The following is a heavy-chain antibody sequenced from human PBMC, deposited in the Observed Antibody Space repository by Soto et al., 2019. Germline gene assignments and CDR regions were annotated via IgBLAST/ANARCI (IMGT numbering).Heavy chain of an antibody. CDR1: SGSISSYY. J-gene: IGHJ4*02. CDR2: IFYSGST. CDR3: AKLSAQKVVRDVVYHYFDF. Sequence: SETLSLTCTVSSGSISSYYWSWLRQPPGKGLEWIGYIFYSGSTNSNPSLKSRVTISVDTSNNQFSLKLASVTAADTAVYYCAKLSAQKVVRDVVYHYFDFWGQGALVTVSS. V-gene: IGHV4-59*12. D-gene: IGHD3-10*01.